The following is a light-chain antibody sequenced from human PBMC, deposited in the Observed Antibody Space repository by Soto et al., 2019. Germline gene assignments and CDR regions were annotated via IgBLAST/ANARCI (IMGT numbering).Light chain of an antibody. CDR1: QSLVHSDGIAY. J-gene: IGKJ5*01. CDR2: KVS. CDR3: MQGTHWPIT. V-gene: IGKV2-30*02. Sequence: DVVMTQSPLSLPVTLGHPASISFRSNQSLVHSDGIAYLSWFQQRPGRSPRRLIYKVSNRDSGVPARFSGSGSGTDFALKISRVEAEDVGVYYCMQGTHWPITFGQGTRLEIK.